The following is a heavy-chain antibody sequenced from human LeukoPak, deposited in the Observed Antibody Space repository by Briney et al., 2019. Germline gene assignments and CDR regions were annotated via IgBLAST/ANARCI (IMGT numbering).Heavy chain of an antibody. V-gene: IGHV1-2*02. CDR2: VNPNNGVT. J-gene: IGHJ6*02. CDR1: EDTFTGYY. Sequence: ASVKVYCKASEDTFTGYYIHWVRQAPGQGLEWMGWVNPNNGVTEYAQEFQGRVTMTRDTSLSTAYMELSRLRSDDTAVYYCATDHCTRTNCYEDYYHGMDVWGQGTTVTVSS. CDR3: ATDHCTRTNCYEDYYHGMDV. D-gene: IGHD2-2*01.